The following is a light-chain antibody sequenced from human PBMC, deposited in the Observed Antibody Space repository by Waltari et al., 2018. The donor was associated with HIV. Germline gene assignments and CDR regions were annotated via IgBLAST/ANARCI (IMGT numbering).Light chain of an antibody. CDR3: QVWETIGDHRV. CDR1: NIGSKT. J-gene: IGLJ3*02. CDR2: DDS. V-gene: IGLV3-21*02. Sequence: SYVMTQSPSVSVAPGQTARITCGGYNIGSKTVHWYQQKPGQAPVLVVHDDSVRPSGITERFSGSNSGNTANLTISRVEAGDEAGYYCQVWETIGDHRVFGGGTTLTVL.